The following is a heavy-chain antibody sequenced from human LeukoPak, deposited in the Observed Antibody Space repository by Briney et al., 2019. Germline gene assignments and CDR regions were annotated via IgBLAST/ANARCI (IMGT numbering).Heavy chain of an antibody. D-gene: IGHD3-10*02. Sequence: GGSLRLSCAASGFPLSSYAMSWVRQGPGKGLEWVAATSSSDPGTYHADSVRGRFTISRDNAKNSLYLQMNSLRAEDTAVYYCAELGITMIGGVWGKGTTVTISS. CDR1: GFPLSSYA. V-gene: IGHV3-23*01. CDR2: TSSSDPGT. CDR3: AELGITMIGGV. J-gene: IGHJ6*04.